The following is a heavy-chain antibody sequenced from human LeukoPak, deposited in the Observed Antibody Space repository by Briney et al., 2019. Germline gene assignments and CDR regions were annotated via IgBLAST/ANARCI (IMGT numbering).Heavy chain of an antibody. CDR1: GGSFSGYY. D-gene: IGHD1-14*01. V-gene: IGHV4-34*01. CDR3: ARDTPRTYYYYMDV. Sequence: SETLSLTCAVYGGSFSGYYWSWIRQPPGKGLEWIGEINHSGSTNYNPSLKSRVTISVDTSKNQFSLKLSSVTAADTAIYYCARDTPRTYYYYMDVWGKGTTVIISS. CDR2: INHSGST. J-gene: IGHJ6*03.